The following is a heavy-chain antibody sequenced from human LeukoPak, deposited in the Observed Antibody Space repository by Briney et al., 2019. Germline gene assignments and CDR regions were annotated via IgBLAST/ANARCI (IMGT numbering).Heavy chain of an antibody. CDR3: ARGLWDCSGGSCYIGNNWFDP. Sequence: SETLSLTCAVYGGSFSGYYWSWIRQPPGKGLECIGYIHYTGSTNYNPSLKSRVTISVDTSKNQFSLKLSSVTAADTAVYYCARGLWDCSGGSCYIGNNWFDPWGQGTLVTVSS. CDR2: IHYTGST. CDR1: GGSFSGYY. V-gene: IGHV4-34*01. D-gene: IGHD2-15*01. J-gene: IGHJ5*02.